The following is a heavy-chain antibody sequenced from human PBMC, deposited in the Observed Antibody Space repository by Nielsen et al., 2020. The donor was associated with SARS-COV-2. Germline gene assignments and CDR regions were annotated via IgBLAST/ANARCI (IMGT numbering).Heavy chain of an antibody. CDR1: GGSISSYY. J-gene: IGHJ3*02. CDR3: ARAPITMIVVVNAFDI. D-gene: IGHD3-22*01. V-gene: IGHV4-59*08. Sequence: SETLSLTCTVSGGSISSYYWSWIRQPPGKGLEWIGYMYYSGSTNYNPSLKSRVTISVDTSKNQFSLKLSSVTAADTAVYYCARAPITMIVVVNAFDIWGQGTMVTVSS. CDR2: MYYSGST.